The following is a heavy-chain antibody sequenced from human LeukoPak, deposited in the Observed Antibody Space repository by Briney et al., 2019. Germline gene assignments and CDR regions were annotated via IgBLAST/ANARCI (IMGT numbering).Heavy chain of an antibody. V-gene: IGHV1-18*01. CDR3: AREAPVLLWFGELFGRNWFDP. CDR2: ISAYNGNT. Sequence: GASVKVSCKASGYTFTSYGISWVRQAPGQGLEWVGWISAYNGNTNYAQKLQGRVTMTTDTSTSTAYMELRSLRSDDTAVYYCAREAPVLLWFGELFGRNWFDPWGQGTLVTVSS. CDR1: GYTFTSYG. J-gene: IGHJ5*02. D-gene: IGHD3-10*01.